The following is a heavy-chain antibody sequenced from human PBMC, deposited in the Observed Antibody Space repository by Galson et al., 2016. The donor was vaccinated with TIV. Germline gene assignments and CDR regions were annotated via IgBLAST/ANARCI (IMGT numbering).Heavy chain of an antibody. Sequence: CAISGDSVSSNSAAWNWIRQSPSRGLEWLGRTYYRSKWYNDYALSVKSRITTNPDTSKNQVSLQLHSVTPEDTAVYYWARATPSVFGVVMTLDYWGQGTLVTVSS. J-gene: IGHJ4*02. CDR2: TYYRSKWYN. D-gene: IGHD3-3*01. CDR3: ARATPSVFGVVMTLDY. CDR1: GDSVSSNSAA. V-gene: IGHV6-1*01.